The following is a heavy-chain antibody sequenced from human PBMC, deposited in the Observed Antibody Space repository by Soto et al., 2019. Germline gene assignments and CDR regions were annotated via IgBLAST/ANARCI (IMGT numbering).Heavy chain of an antibody. CDR3: ARSDTGDYVFDY. V-gene: IGHV4-59*01. D-gene: IGHD4-17*01. Sequence: PSETLSLTCTVSGGSISSYYWSWIRQPPGKGLEWIGYIYYSGSTNYNPSLKSRVTISVDTSKNQFSLKLSSVTAADTAVYYCARSDTGDYVFDYWGQGTLVTVSS. CDR2: IYYSGST. J-gene: IGHJ4*02. CDR1: GGSISSYY.